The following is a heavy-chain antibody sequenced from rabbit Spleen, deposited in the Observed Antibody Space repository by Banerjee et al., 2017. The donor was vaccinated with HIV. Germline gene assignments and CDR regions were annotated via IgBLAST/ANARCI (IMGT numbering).Heavy chain of an antibody. Sequence: LEESGGGLVKPGGTLTLTCTVSGFSFSSNWICWVRQAPGKGLEWIACIDTNDGDTDYASWPKGRFTISKTSSTTVTLQMTSLTAADTATYFCARNYVNAFDPWGPGTLVTVS. V-gene: IGHV1S45*01. CDR1: GFSFSSNW. CDR3: ARNYVNAFDP. CDR2: IDTNDGDT. D-gene: IGHD1-1*01. J-gene: IGHJ2*01.